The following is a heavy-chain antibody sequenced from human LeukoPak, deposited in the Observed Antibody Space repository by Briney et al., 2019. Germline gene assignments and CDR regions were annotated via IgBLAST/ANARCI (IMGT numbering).Heavy chain of an antibody. CDR1: GGSFSGYY. Sequence: SETLSLTCAVYGGSFSGYYWSWIRQPPGKGLEWIGEINHSGSTNYNPSLKSRVTMSVDTSKNQFSLKLSSVTAADTAVYYCARGLPMGLGELSFRYYFDYWGQGTLVTVSS. CDR3: ARGLPMGLGELSFRYYFDY. J-gene: IGHJ4*02. CDR2: INHSGST. D-gene: IGHD3-16*02. V-gene: IGHV4-34*01.